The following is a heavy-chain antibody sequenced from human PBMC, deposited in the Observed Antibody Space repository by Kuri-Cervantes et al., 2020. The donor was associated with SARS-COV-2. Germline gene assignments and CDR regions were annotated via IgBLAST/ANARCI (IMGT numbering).Heavy chain of an antibody. CDR2: MNPNSGNT. V-gene: IGHV1-8*01. CDR3: AGPPGGLYDILTGYYYNYGMDV. J-gene: IGHJ6*02. D-gene: IGHD3-9*01. CDR1: GYTFTSYD. Sequence: ASVKVSCKASGYTFTSYDINWVRQATGQGLEWMGWMNPNSGNTDYAQKFQGRVTMTRDTSTSTVYMELSSLRSEDTAVYYCAGPPGGLYDILTGYYYNYGMDVWGQGTTVTVSS.